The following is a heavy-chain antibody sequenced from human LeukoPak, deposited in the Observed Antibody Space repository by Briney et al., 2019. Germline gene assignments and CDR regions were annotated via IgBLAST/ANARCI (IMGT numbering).Heavy chain of an antibody. D-gene: IGHD6-19*01. CDR2: INAGNGNT. CDR3: ARVPYSSGWTVEEAFDI. CDR1: GYTFTGYY. J-gene: IGHJ3*02. V-gene: IGHV1-3*01. Sequence: GASVKVSCKASGYTFTGYYIHWVRQAPGQGLEWMGWINAGNGNTKYSQKFQGRVTITRDTSASTAYMELSSLRSEDTAVYYCARVPYSSGWTVEEAFDIWGQGTMVTVSS.